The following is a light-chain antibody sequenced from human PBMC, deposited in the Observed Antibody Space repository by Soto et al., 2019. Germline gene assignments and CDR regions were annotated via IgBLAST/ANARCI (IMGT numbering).Light chain of an antibody. CDR2: DAS. CDR3: QQRSNWPPRGIT. J-gene: IGKJ3*01. Sequence: EIVLTQSPATLSLSPGERATLSCRASQSVSSYLAWYQQKPGQAPRLLIYDASNRATGIPARFSGSGSGTDFTLTISSLEPEAVAVYYCQQRSNWPPRGITFGPGTKVDIK. CDR1: QSVSSY. V-gene: IGKV3-11*01.